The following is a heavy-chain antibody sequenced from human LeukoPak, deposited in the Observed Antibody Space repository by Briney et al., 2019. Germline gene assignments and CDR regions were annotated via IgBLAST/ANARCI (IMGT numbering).Heavy chain of an antibody. CDR1: GFTFSSYA. CDR2: ISGSGGST. Sequence: GGSLRLSCAASGFTFSSYAMSWVRQAPGKGLEWVSAISGSGGSTYYADSVKGRFTISRDNAKNSLYLQMNSLRAEDTAVYYCARLRYDILTGYPSIYHYYYMDVWGKGTTVTVSS. J-gene: IGHJ6*03. V-gene: IGHV3-23*01. CDR3: ARLRYDILTGYPSIYHYYYMDV. D-gene: IGHD3-9*01.